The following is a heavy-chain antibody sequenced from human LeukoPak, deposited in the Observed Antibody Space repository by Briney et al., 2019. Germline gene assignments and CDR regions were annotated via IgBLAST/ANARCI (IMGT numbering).Heavy chain of an antibody. D-gene: IGHD2-15*01. CDR3: ARDDGFCRGVACYGKFDY. Sequence: ASVKVSCKASGYTFTGYYLHWVRRAPGQGLEWMGWINPNSGGTNYAQKFQGRVTMTRDTSISTAYMELSRLTSDDTAVYYCARDDGFCRGVACYGKFDYWGQGTLVTVSS. CDR1: GYTFTGYY. CDR2: INPNSGGT. V-gene: IGHV1-2*02. J-gene: IGHJ4*02.